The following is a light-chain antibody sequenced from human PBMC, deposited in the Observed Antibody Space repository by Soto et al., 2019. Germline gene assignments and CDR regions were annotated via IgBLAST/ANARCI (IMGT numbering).Light chain of an antibody. CDR2: AAS. V-gene: IGKV1-6*01. Sequence: AIQMTQSPSSLSASVGARVTITCRASQGIRNDLGWYQQKPGKAPKLLIYAASSLQSGVPSRFSDSGSGTAFTLTISSLQPEVFATYYCLQDYNYLFSFGPGTKVDIK. CDR1: QGIRND. CDR3: LQDYNYLFS. J-gene: IGKJ3*01.